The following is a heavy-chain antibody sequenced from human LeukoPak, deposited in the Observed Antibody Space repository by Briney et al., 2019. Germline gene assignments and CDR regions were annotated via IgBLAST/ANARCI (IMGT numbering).Heavy chain of an antibody. D-gene: IGHD6-13*01. CDR3: ARRRIAAAGNGFDY. Sequence: SETLSLTCTVSGGSISTSNYYWGWIRQPPGKGLEWIGEINHSGSTNYNPSLKSRVTISVDTSKNQFSLKLSSVTAADTAVYYCARRRIAAAGNGFDYWGQGTLVTVSS. CDR2: INHSGST. V-gene: IGHV4-39*07. CDR1: GGSISTSNYY. J-gene: IGHJ4*02.